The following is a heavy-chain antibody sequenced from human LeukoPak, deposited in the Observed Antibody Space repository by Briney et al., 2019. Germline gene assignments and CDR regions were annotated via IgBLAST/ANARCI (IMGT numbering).Heavy chain of an antibody. CDR2: ISRSGDRT. CDR3: ARGEAANYYYYMDV. CDR1: GFTFRSSG. J-gene: IGHJ6*03. D-gene: IGHD6-25*01. V-gene: IGHV3-21*01. Sequence: GGSLRLSCAASGFTFRSSGMNWVRQAPGKGLEWVSSISRSGDRTYYADSVKGRFTISRDNAKNSLYLQMNSLRAEDTAVYYCARGEAANYYYYMDVWGKGTTVTVSS.